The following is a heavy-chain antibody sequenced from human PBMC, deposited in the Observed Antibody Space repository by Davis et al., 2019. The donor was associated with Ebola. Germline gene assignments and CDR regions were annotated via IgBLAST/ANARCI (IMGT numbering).Heavy chain of an antibody. CDR3: AKGTGGSCYSAPVD. CDR1: GFIFTNFG. D-gene: IGHD2-15*01. Sequence: GGSLRLSCAVSGFIFTNFGMHWVRQAPGRGLEWVSFISHDGSNKYYADSVKGRFTISRDDSKNTLYLQMSSLRAEDTAMYYCAKGTGGSCYSAPVDWGQGTLVTVSS. J-gene: IGHJ4*02. CDR2: ISHDGSNK. V-gene: IGHV3-30*18.